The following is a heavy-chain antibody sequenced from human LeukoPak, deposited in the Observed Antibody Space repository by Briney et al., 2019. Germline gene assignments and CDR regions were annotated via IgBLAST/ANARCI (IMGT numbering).Heavy chain of an antibody. CDR2: IYYSGST. D-gene: IGHD2-15*01. CDR1: GGSISSGGYY. CDR3: ARRYCSGGHCYYFDS. Sequence: PSQTLSLTCTVSGGSISSGGYYWSWIRQHPGKGLEWIGYIYYSGSTYYNPSLKSRVTISVDTSKNQFYLTVTSVTAADTAVYYCARRYCSGGHCYYFDSWGQGTLVTVSS. J-gene: IGHJ4*02. V-gene: IGHV4-31*03.